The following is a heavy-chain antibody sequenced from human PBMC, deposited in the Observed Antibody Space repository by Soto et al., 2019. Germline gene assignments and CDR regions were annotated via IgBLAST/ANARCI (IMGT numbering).Heavy chain of an antibody. V-gene: IGHV1-69*13. D-gene: IGHD6-13*01. CDR3: ARDHRTSHDSSSWYHLAFDY. CDR1: GGTFSSYA. Sequence: AASVKVSCKASGGTFSSYAISRVRQAPGQGLEWMGGIIPIFGTANYAQKFQGRVTITADESTSTAYMELSSLRSEDTAVYYCARDHRTSHDSSSWYHLAFDYWGQGTLVTVSP. J-gene: IGHJ4*02. CDR2: IIPIFGTA.